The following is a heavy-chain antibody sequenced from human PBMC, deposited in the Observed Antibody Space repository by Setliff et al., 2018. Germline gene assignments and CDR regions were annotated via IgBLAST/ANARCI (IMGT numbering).Heavy chain of an antibody. CDR1: GYSFTDYY. Sequence: ASVKVSCKASGYSFTDYYMHWVRQVPGRGLEWMGWINPKSGGTRYAQKFQGRVTMTRDTSISIAYMELSSLRSDDTAVYYCARDGISWLMWFDPWGQGTLVTVSS. CDR2: INPKSGGT. CDR3: ARDGISWLMWFDP. V-gene: IGHV1-2*02. J-gene: IGHJ5*02. D-gene: IGHD3-16*01.